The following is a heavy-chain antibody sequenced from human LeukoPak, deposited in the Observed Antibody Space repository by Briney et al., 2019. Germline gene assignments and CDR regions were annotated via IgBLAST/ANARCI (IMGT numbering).Heavy chain of an antibody. D-gene: IGHD5-12*01. CDR3: ARVVRGPSSD. J-gene: IGHJ4*02. CDR1: GFTFSSYS. Sequence: GGSLRLSCAASGFTFSSYSRNWVRQAPGKGLEWVSSISSSDSYIYYADSVKGRFTISRDNAKNSLYLQMNSLRAEDTAVYYCARVVRGPSSDWGQGTLVTVSS. CDR2: ISSSDSYI. V-gene: IGHV3-21*01.